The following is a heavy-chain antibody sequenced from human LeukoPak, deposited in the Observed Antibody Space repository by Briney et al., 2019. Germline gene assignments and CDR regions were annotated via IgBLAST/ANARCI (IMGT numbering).Heavy chain of an antibody. CDR1: GFTFSDYY. CDR3: LRSGAGRAST. CDR2: ISGSGGST. V-gene: IGHV3-23*01. Sequence: GGSLRLSCAASGFTFSDYYMSWIRQAPGKGLEWVSAISGSGGSTYYADSVKGRFTISRDNSKNTLYLQMNSLRAEDTAVYYCLRSGAGRASTWGQGTLVTVSS. D-gene: IGHD2-15*01. J-gene: IGHJ5*02.